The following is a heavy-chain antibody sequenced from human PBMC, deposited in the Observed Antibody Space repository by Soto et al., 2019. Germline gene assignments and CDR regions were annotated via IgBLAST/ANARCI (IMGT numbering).Heavy chain of an antibody. CDR3: SREAYSIAAAGYFDY. D-gene: IGHD6-13*01. J-gene: IGHJ4*01. CDR2: IRSKAYGGTT. V-gene: IGHV3-49*04. CDR1: GFTFGDYA. Sequence: GGSLRLSCTASGFTFGDYAMSWVRQAPGKGLEWVGFIRSKAYGGTTEYAASVKGRFTISRDDSKSIAYLQMNSLKTEDTAVYYCSREAYSIAAAGYFDYWGHGTLVTVSS.